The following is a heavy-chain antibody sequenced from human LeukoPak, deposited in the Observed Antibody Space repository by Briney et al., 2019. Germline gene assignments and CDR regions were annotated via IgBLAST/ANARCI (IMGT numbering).Heavy chain of an antibody. CDR1: GFTFSDYC. D-gene: IGHD1-14*01. CDR3: AREGLDRGYFDY. CDR2: ISSSGSTI. Sequence: AGTLRLSCAASGFTFSDYCRSWLPQAPGHGLKGISYISSSGSTIYYADSVKGRFTTSRDNAKNSLYLQMHRLRAEAADVYYCAREGLDRGYFDYWGQGSLVTASS. J-gene: IGHJ4*02. V-gene: IGHV3-11*04.